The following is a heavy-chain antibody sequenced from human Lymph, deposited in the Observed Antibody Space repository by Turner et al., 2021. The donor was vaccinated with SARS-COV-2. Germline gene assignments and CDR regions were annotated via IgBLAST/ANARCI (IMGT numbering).Heavy chain of an antibody. J-gene: IGHJ4*02. CDR3: ARGFDY. CDR2: IYYSGST. Sequence: QVQLQESGPGLVKPSETLSLTCTVFGGSISSYYWSWIRQPPGKGLEWIGYIYYSGSTNYNPSLKSRVTISVDTSKNQFSLRLSSVTAADTAVYYCARGFDYWGQGTLVTVSS. V-gene: IGHV4-59*08. CDR1: GGSISSYY.